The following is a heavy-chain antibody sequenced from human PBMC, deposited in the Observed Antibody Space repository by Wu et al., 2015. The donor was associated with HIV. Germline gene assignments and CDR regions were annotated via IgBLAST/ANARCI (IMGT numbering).Heavy chain of an antibody. CDR1: GGTFSSYA. Sequence: QVQLVQSGAEVKKPGSSVKVSCKASGGTFSSYAISWVRQAPGQGLEWMGGIIPIFGTANYAQKFQGRVTITADESTSTAYMELSSLRSEDTAVYYCARADSRGFWSGYCLAFDIWGQGDNGHRL. D-gene: IGHD3-3*01. J-gene: IGHJ3*02. CDR3: ARADSRGFWSGYCLAFDI. V-gene: IGHV1-69*12. CDR2: IIPIFGTA.